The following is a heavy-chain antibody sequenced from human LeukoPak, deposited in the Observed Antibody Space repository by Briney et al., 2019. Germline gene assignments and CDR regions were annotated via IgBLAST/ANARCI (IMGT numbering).Heavy chain of an antibody. D-gene: IGHD6-6*01. V-gene: IGHV4-4*07. CDR1: GGSISSYY. J-gene: IGHJ4*02. CDR2: IYNSGST. Sequence: SETLSLTCTVSGGSISSYYWSWIRQPAGKGLEWIGRIYNSGSTNYNPSLKSRVTISVDTSKNQFSLNLTSVTAADTAVYYCARVYSSSSGTTFDYWGQGTLVTVSS. CDR3: ARVYSSSSGTTFDY.